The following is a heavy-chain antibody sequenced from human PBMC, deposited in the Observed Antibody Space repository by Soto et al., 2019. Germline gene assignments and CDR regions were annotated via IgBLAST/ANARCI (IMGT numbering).Heavy chain of an antibody. V-gene: IGHV1-18*01. CDR1: GYTFTSYG. J-gene: IGHJ4*02. CDR2: ISAYNGNT. D-gene: IGHD3-22*01. Sequence: ASVKVSCKASGYTFTSYGISWVRQAPGQGLEWMGWISAYNGNTNYAQKLQGRVTMTTDTSTSTAYMELRSLRSDDTAVYYCARWGRINTYYYDSSGYYGDYWGQGTLVTVSS. CDR3: ARWGRINTYYYDSSGYYGDY.